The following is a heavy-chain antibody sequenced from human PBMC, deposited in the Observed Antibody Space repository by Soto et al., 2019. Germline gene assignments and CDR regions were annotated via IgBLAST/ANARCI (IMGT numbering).Heavy chain of an antibody. D-gene: IGHD2-15*01. CDR3: ARRGGYCSGGSCDDAFDI. V-gene: IGHV1-69*12. CDR2: IIPIFGTA. CDR1: GGTFSSYA. Sequence: QVQLVQSGAEVKKPGSSVKVSCKASGGTFSSYAISWVRQAPGQGLEWMGGIIPIFGTANYAQKFQGRVTITADESTSPAYMELGSLRSEDTAVYYCARRGGYCSGGSCDDAFDIWGQGTMVTVSS. J-gene: IGHJ3*02.